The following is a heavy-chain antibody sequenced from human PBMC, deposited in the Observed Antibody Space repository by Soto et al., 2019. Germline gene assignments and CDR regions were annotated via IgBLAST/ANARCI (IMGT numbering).Heavy chain of an antibody. CDR3: ARDIWFGELFYYYYGMDV. D-gene: IGHD3-10*01. Sequence: ASVKVSCKASGYTFTSYAMHWVRQATGQRLKWKGWSNAGNGNTNYAQKLQGRVTMTTDTSTSTAYMELRSLRSDDTAVYYCARDIWFGELFYYYYGMDVWGQGTTVTVSS. CDR2: SNAGNGNT. J-gene: IGHJ6*02. CDR1: GYTFTSYA. V-gene: IGHV1-3*01.